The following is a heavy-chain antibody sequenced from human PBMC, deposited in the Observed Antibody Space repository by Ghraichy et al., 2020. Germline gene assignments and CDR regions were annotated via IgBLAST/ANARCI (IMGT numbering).Heavy chain of an antibody. V-gene: IGHV4-4*02. CDR3: ARDEDGTRNDYYGMDV. Sequence: SETLSLTCTVSGGSISSSYWWTWVRQSPGKGLEWIREVYQSGRTNYNPSLKSRVNISLDKSKNQFSLKLTSVTAADTAVYFCARDEDGTRNDYYGMDVWGQGTTVTVAS. J-gene: IGHJ6*02. D-gene: IGHD1-14*01. CDR2: VYQSGRT. CDR1: GGSISSSYW.